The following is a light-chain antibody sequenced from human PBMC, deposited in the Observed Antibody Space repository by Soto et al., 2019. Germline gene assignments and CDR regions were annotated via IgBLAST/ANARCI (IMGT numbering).Light chain of an antibody. V-gene: IGKV1-27*01. CDR3: QNYSSPPYT. Sequence: EIQMTQSPSSLSASLGDRVTITCRASQGIRIYLAWYQQKPGKVPKLLISTASTRQSGVPSWFSGSGSGTDFTIIISHLQPDDAATYYWQNYSSPPYTFGQGTKVEIK. J-gene: IGKJ2*01. CDR2: TAS. CDR1: QGIRIY.